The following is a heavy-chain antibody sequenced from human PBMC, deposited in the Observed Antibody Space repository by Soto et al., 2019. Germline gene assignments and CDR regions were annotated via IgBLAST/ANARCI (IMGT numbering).Heavy chain of an antibody. CDR2: TYYRSKWYN. CDR3: ARDILSGHLFLPIMGDSSGLGAFDI. J-gene: IGHJ3*02. V-gene: IGHV6-1*01. Sequence: SQTLSLTCAISGDSVSSNSAAWNWIRQSPSRGLEWLGRTYYRSKWYNDYAVSVKSRITINPDTSKNQFSLQLNSVTPEDTAVYYCARDILSGHLFLPIMGDSSGLGAFDIWGQGTMVTVSS. CDR1: GDSVSSNSAA. D-gene: IGHD3-22*01.